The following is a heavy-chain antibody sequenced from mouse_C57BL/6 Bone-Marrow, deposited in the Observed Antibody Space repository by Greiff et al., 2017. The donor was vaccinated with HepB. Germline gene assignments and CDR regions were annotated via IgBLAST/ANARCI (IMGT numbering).Heavy chain of an antibody. CDR2: IRLKSDNYAT. V-gene: IGHV6-3*01. Sequence: EVKLQESGGGLVQPGGSMKLSCVASGFTFSNYWMNWVRQSPEKGLEWVAQIRLKSDNYATHYAESVKGRFTISRDDSKSSVYLQMNNLRAEDTGIYYCTGDGYWYFDVWGTGTTVTVSS. J-gene: IGHJ1*03. CDR3: TGDGYWYFDV. D-gene: IGHD2-3*01. CDR1: GFTFSNYW.